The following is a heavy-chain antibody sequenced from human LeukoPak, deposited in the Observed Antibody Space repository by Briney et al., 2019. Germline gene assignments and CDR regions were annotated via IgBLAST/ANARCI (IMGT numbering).Heavy chain of an antibody. J-gene: IGHJ4*02. CDR3: ARGTPHIVVVVAAITGSYFDY. D-gene: IGHD2-15*01. CDR2: IYYSGST. Sequence: SETLSLTCTVSGGSISSSSYYWGWIRQPPGKGLEWIGYIYYSGSTYYNPSLKSRVTISVDTSKNQFSLKLSSVTAADTAVYYCARGTPHIVVVVAAITGSYFDYWGQGTLVTVSS. CDR1: GGSISSSSYY. V-gene: IGHV4-31*03.